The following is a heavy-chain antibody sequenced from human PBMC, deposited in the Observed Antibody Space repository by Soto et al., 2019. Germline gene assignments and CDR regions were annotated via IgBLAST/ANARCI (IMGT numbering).Heavy chain of an antibody. Sequence: SETLSLTCTVSGGSISSGGYYWSWIRQHPGKGLEWIGYIYYSGSTYYNPSLKSRVTISVDTSKNQFSLKLSSVTAADTAVYYCARSPPYYYDSSGYVVGAFDIWGQGTMVTGSS. CDR3: ARSPPYYYDSSGYVVGAFDI. V-gene: IGHV4-31*03. CDR1: GGSISSGGYY. J-gene: IGHJ3*02. CDR2: IYYSGST. D-gene: IGHD3-22*01.